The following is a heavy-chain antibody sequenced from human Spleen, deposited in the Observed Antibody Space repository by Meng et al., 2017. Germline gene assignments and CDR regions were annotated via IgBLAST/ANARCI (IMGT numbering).Heavy chain of an antibody. CDR1: GGSFSGYY. CDR2: VNHSGNT. Sequence: QGQLQPWGGRLLKPSGTLSLTCGVYGGSFSGYYWSWIRQPPGKGLEWIGEVNHSGNTNYNPSLKSRVTISVDTSKNQFSLNLSSVTAADTAVYYCARGTPVVTPRWLDYWGQGTLVTVSS. D-gene: IGHD4-23*01. J-gene: IGHJ4*02. V-gene: IGHV4-34*01. CDR3: ARGTPVVTPRWLDY.